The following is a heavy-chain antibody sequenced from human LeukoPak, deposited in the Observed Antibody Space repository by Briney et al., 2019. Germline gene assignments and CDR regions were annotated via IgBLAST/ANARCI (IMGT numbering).Heavy chain of an antibody. CDR2: IIPMFETS. V-gene: IGHV1-69*01. CDR3: ARMVTTDYYYYMDV. D-gene: IGHD4-17*01. Sequence: GASVKVSCKASGDTFSSYAISWVRQAPGQGLEWMGGIIPMFETSNYAQKFQGRVTITADESTSTAYMELSSLRSKDTAVYYCARMVTTDYYYYMDVWGKGTTVTISS. CDR1: GDTFSSYA. J-gene: IGHJ6*03.